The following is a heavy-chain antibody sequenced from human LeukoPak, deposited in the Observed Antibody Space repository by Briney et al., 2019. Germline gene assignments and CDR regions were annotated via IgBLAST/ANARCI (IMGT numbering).Heavy chain of an antibody. CDR3: AGSSGYYPYYYYYMDV. V-gene: IGHV3-23*01. Sequence: GGSLRLSCAASGFTFSSYGMSWVRQAPGKGLEWVSAISGSGGSTYYADSVKGRFTISRDNSKNTLYLQMNSLRAEDTAVYYCAGSSGYYPYYYYYMDVWGKGTTVTVSS. J-gene: IGHJ6*03. CDR2: ISGSGGST. D-gene: IGHD3-22*01. CDR1: GFTFSSYG.